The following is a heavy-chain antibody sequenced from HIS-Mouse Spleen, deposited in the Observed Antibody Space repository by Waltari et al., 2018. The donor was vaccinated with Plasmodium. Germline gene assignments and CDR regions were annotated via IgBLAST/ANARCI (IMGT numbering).Heavy chain of an antibody. D-gene: IGHD6-19*01. CDR3: ARGSAGDAFDI. CDR1: GYTFTNYG. CDR2: ISPYNGNT. J-gene: IGHJ3*02. V-gene: IGHV1-18*01. Sequence: QVQLVQSGAEVKKPGASVKVSCKASGYTFTNYGISWVRQAPGQGLEWMGWISPYNGNTHFAQKLQGRVTMTTETTTGTAYMELRSLRSDDAAVYYCARGSAGDAFDIWGQGTMVTVSS.